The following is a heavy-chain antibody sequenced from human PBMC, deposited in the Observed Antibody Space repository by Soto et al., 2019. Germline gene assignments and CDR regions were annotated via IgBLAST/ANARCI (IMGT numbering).Heavy chain of an antibody. V-gene: IGHV3-30-3*01. Sequence: PGGSLRLSCAVSAFPFSSFAMHWVRQAPDKGLEWVAKILYDGSNKYYAESVKGRFIISRDNSKNTLYLQMNSLRAEDTAVYYCARDYYSDDSGRFDYWGQGTLVTVSS. CDR2: ILYDGSNK. CDR3: ARDYYSDDSGRFDY. CDR1: AFPFSSFA. J-gene: IGHJ4*02. D-gene: IGHD3-22*01.